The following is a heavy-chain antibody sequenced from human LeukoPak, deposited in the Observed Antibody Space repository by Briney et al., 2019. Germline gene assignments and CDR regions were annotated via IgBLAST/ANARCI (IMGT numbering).Heavy chain of an antibody. CDR2: ISSGSSNK. V-gene: IGHV3-48*04. Sequence: GGSLRLSCAASGFTFSSYSMNWVRQTTEKGLEWVSYISSGSSNKYYADFVKGRFTISRDNAKNSLYLQMNSLRAEDTAVYYCARDPGMVTATPGYFDYWGQGTLVTVSS. D-gene: IGHD2-21*02. J-gene: IGHJ4*02. CDR3: ARDPGMVTATPGYFDY. CDR1: GFTFSSYS.